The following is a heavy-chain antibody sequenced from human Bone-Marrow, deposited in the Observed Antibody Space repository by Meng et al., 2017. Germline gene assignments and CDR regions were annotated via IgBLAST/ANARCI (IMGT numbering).Heavy chain of an antibody. D-gene: IGHD6-19*01. CDR3: ARVDSSGWYGDFGAFDI. Sequence: GESLNISCAASGFTFSSYEMNWVRQAPGKGLERVSYISSSGSTIYYADSVKGRFTISRDNAKNSLYLQMNSLRAEDTAVYYCARVDSSGWYGDFGAFDIWGQGTMVTVSS. CDR1: GFTFSSYE. V-gene: IGHV3-48*03. CDR2: ISSSGSTI. J-gene: IGHJ3*02.